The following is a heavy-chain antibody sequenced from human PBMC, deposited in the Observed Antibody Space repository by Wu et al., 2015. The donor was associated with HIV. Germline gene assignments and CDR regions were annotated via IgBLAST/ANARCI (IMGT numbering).Heavy chain of an antibody. J-gene: IGHJ5*02. D-gene: IGHD3-16*01. CDR1: GYTFTSYY. CDR3: ARDAPVWGSYRGNWFDP. Sequence: QVQLVQSGAEVKKPGASVKVSCKASGYTFTSYYMHWVRQAPGQGLEWMGIINPSGGSTSYAQKFQGRVTMTRDTSTSTVYMELSSLRSEDTAVYYCARDAPVWGSYRGNWFDPWGRRNPSVTVSS. CDR2: INPSGGST. V-gene: IGHV1-46*03.